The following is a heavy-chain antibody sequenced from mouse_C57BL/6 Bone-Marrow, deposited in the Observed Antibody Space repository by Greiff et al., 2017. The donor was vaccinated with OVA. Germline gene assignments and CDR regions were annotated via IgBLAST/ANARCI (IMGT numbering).Heavy chain of an antibody. J-gene: IGHJ4*01. Sequence: VQLQQSGAELAKPGASVKLSCKASGYTFTSYWMHWVKQRPGQGLEWIGYINPSSGYTKYNQKFKDKATLTADKSSSTAYMQLSSLTYEDSAVDYGARVREYYGSSSYYYAMDYWGQGTSVTVSS. V-gene: IGHV1-7*01. CDR1: GYTFTSYW. CDR2: INPSSGYT. D-gene: IGHD1-1*01. CDR3: ARVREYYGSSSYYYAMDY.